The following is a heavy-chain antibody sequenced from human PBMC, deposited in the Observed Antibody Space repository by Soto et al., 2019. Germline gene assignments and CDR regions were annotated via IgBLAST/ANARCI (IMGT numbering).Heavy chain of an antibody. CDR3: ARRYGGNFDY. D-gene: IGHD2-15*01. J-gene: IGHJ4*02. CDR1: GGSISSGGYY. V-gene: IGHV4-31*03. Sequence: SETLSLTCTVSGGSISSGGYYWGWVRQPPGKGLEWIASISYSGSTYYNPSLKSRVTKSVDTSKNQFSLKLSSVTAADTAVYYCARRYGGNFDYWGQGTLVTVSS. CDR2: ISYSGST.